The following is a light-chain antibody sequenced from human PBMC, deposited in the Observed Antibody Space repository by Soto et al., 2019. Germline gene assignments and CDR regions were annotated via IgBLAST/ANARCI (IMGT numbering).Light chain of an antibody. CDR2: TVS. CDR1: QSISNY. V-gene: IGKV1-39*01. CDR3: QQSYDTPRT. J-gene: IGKJ1*01. Sequence: DIQMNQSPSSLSASVGDRVTITCRASQSISNYLNWYQXKQGKAPNLXLHTVSRLQSGVPSRFSATESGTNLSITISRLQPEDVETYDGQQSYDTPRTFGQGTKVDIK.